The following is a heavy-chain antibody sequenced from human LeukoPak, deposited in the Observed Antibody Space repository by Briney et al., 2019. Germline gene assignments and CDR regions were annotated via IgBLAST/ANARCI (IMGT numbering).Heavy chain of an antibody. J-gene: IGHJ4*02. D-gene: IGHD3-16*01. Sequence: PGGSLRLSCAASGFTFSSYSMNWVRQAPGKGLEWVSSISSSSSYIYYADSVKGRFTISRDNAKNSLYLQMNSLRAEDTAVYYCARDRRGIMITFGGYWGQGTLVTVSS. CDR3: ARDRRGIMITFGGY. CDR2: ISSSSSYI. CDR1: GFTFSSYS. V-gene: IGHV3-21*01.